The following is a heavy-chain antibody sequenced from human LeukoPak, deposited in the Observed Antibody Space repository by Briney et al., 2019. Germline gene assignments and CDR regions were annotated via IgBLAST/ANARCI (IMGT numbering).Heavy chain of an antibody. D-gene: IGHD2-2*02. CDR3: TTDIVVVPAAIDSDDY. CDR1: GFTFSNAW. CDR2: IKSKTDGGTT. J-gene: IGHJ4*02. Sequence: GGSLRLSCAASGFTFSNAWMSWVRQAPGKGLEWVGRIKSKTDGGTTDYAAPVKGRFTISRDDSKNTLNLQMNSLKTEDTAVYYCTTDIVVVPAAIDSDDYWGQGTLVTVSS. V-gene: IGHV3-15*01.